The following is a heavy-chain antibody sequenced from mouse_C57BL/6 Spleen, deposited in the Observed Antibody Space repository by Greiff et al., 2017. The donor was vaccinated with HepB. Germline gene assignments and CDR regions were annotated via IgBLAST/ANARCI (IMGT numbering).Heavy chain of an antibody. CDR1: GYTFTSYW. CDR2: IDPSDSET. Sequence: QVQLQQPGAELVRPGSSVKLSCKASGYTFTSYWMHWVKQRPTQGLEWIGNIDPSDSETHYNQKFKDKATLTVDKSSSTAYMQLSSLTSEDSAVYYCARTYYYGSSLYAMDYWGQGTSVTVSS. J-gene: IGHJ4*01. D-gene: IGHD1-1*01. V-gene: IGHV1-52*01. CDR3: ARTYYYGSSLYAMDY.